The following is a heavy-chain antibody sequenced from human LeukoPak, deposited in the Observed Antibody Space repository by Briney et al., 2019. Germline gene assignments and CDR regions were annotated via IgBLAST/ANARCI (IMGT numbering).Heavy chain of an antibody. Sequence: PGGSLRLSCAASGFTFSSYWMHWVRQAPGKGLVWVSRIKTDGSNYYADSVKGRFTISRDNAKNTLYLEMNSLRAEDTAMYYCARGGYGYYYMDVWGKGTTVTVSS. D-gene: IGHD5-12*01. CDR2: IKTDGSN. CDR1: GFTFSSYW. CDR3: ARGGYGYYYMDV. J-gene: IGHJ6*03. V-gene: IGHV3-74*01.